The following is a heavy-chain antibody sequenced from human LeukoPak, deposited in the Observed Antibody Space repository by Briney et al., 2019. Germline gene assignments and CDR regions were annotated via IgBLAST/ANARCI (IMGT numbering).Heavy chain of an antibody. CDR2: ISYDGSNK. J-gene: IGHJ4*02. D-gene: IGHD3-22*01. Sequence: GGSLRLSCAASGFTFSSYAMHWVRQAPGKGLEWVAVISYDGSNKYYADSVKGRFTISRDNSKNTLYLQMNSLRAEDTAVYYCARNHYDSSGYYFDYWGQETLVTVSS. CDR3: ARNHYDSSGYYFDY. V-gene: IGHV3-30-3*01. CDR1: GFTFSSYA.